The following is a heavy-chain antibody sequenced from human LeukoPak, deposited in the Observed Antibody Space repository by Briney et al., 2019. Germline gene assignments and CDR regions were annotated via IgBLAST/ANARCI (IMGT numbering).Heavy chain of an antibody. J-gene: IGHJ4*02. Sequence: PSETLSLTCTVSGGSISSYYWSWIRQPPGKGLECIGYIYYSGSTNYNPSLKSRVTISVDTSKNQFSLKLSSVTAADTAVYYCARYPGSYGYYFDYWGQRTLVTVSS. CDR1: GGSISSYY. D-gene: IGHD5-18*01. V-gene: IGHV4-59*01. CDR2: IYYSGST. CDR3: ARYPGSYGYYFDY.